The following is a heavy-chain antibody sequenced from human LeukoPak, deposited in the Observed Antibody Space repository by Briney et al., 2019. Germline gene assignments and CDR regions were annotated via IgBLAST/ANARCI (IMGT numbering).Heavy chain of an antibody. CDR1: GGSISSHY. D-gene: IGHD2-2*01. Sequence: SETLSLTCTVSGGSISSHYWIWIRQPPGKGLEWIGYIYYSGSTNYNPSLKSRVTISVDTSKNQFSLKLSSVTAADTAVYYCARGTVVPALSSWFDPWGQGTLVTVSS. V-gene: IGHV4-59*11. CDR3: ARGTVVPALSSWFDP. J-gene: IGHJ5*02. CDR2: IYYSGST.